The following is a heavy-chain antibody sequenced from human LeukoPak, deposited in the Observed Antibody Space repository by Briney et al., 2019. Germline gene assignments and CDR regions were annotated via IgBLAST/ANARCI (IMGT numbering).Heavy chain of an antibody. CDR3: AKDLLEQWLSRGYYFDY. CDR2: IRGSGGST. Sequence: GGSLRLSCAASGFTFSSYAMSWVRQAPGKGLEWVSAIRGSGGSTYYADSVKGRFTISRDNSKNTLYLQMNSLRAEDTAVYYCAKDLLEQWLSRGYYFDYWGQGTLVTVSS. V-gene: IGHV3-23*01. D-gene: IGHD6-19*01. J-gene: IGHJ4*02. CDR1: GFTFSSYA.